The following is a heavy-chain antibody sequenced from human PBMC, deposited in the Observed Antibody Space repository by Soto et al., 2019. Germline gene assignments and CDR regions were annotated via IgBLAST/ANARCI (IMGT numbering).Heavy chain of an antibody. CDR3: ATTPGPYYNGGQELGD. Sequence: ASVKVSCKGSGYTFTAYHVHWVRQAPGQGLEWMGWINPYSGATNFAQKFQGSVSLTTDPSINTAYMELSSLKSDDTAMYYCATTPGPYYNGGQELGDWGQGTTVTVSS. V-gene: IGHV1-2*02. CDR1: GYTFTAYH. CDR2: INPYSGAT. D-gene: IGHD3-10*01. J-gene: IGHJ6*02.